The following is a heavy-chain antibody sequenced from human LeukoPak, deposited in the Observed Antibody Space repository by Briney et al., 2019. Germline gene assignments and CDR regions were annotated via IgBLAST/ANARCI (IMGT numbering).Heavy chain of an antibody. V-gene: IGHV3-23*01. J-gene: IGHJ4*02. CDR3: AKDVGYASGWYDWAFDY. CDR1: GFTFSSYA. Sequence: GGSLRLSCAASGFTFSSYAMSWVRQAPGKGLEWVSAISGSGGSTYYADSVKGRFTISRDNSKSTLYLQMNSLRAEDTAVYYCAKDVGYASGWYDWAFDYWGQGTLVTVSS. CDR2: ISGSGGST. D-gene: IGHD6-19*01.